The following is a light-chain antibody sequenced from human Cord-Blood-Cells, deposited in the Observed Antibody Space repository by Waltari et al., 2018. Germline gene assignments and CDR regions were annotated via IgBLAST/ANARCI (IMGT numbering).Light chain of an antibody. J-gene: IGKJ3*01. CDR3: QQSYSTPFT. CDR1: QSISSY. V-gene: IGKV1-39*01. CDR2: AAS. Sequence: DIQMTQSPSSLSASVGDRVTITCRASQSISSYLNWYQQKPGKDPKLLIYAASSLQSVVPSRFSGSGSGTDFTLTISSLQPEDFATYYCQQSYSTPFTFGPGTKVDIK.